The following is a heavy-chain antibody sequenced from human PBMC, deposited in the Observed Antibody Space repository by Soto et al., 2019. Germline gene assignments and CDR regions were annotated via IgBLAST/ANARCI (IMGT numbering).Heavy chain of an antibody. V-gene: IGHV1-69*13. CDR1: GGTFSSYA. CDR2: IIPIFGTA. Sequence: SVKVSCKASGGTFSSYAISWVRQAPGQGLEWMGGIIPIFGTANYAQKFQGRVTITADESTSTAYMELSSLRSEDTAVYYCARASRRDYDSSEPPHDAFDIWGQGTMVTVSS. CDR3: ARASRRDYDSSEPPHDAFDI. J-gene: IGHJ3*02. D-gene: IGHD3-22*01.